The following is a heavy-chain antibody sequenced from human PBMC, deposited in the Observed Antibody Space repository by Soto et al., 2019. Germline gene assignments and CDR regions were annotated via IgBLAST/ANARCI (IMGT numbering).Heavy chain of an antibody. V-gene: IGHV1-69*13. Sequence: SVKVSCKASGGTIGNFAFSWVRQAPGQGLQWMGGLIPMFGTPNHAPTFQDRLTISADASTNTVYMAPSNLRSEDSAIYYCARDETHFARGGHYYLEMDVWGQGTTVTVSS. CDR3: ARDETHFARGGHYYLEMDV. J-gene: IGHJ6*02. D-gene: IGHD3-10*01. CDR2: LIPMFGTP. CDR1: GGTIGNFA.